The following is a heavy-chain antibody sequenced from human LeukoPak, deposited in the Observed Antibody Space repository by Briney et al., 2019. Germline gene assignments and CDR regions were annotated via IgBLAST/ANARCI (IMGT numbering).Heavy chain of an antibody. CDR3: ARHMDKFKGDCSGSSCYDAFDI. CDR1: GYSFTSYW. CDR2: IFPGDSDI. Sequence: KFGESLKISCKGSGYSFTSYWIGWVRQMPGKGLEWMGFIFPGDSDIRYSPSFQGQVTISADKSINTAYVQWSSLKASDTAMYYCARHMDKFKGDCSGSSCYDAFDIWGQGTSVTVSS. J-gene: IGHJ3*02. D-gene: IGHD2-2*01. V-gene: IGHV5-51*01.